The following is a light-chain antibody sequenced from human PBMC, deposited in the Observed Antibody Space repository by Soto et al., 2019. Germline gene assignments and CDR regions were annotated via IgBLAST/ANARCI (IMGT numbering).Light chain of an antibody. CDR2: GAS. Sequence: EVVLTHSPGTLSLSPGARATLSCRASQSVTSNYLAWYQQKPGQAPRLLIYGASSRATGIPDRFSGSGSGTDFTLTISRLEPEDFAVYYCQQYGSSPPITFGQGTRLEIK. CDR1: QSVTSNY. V-gene: IGKV3-20*01. J-gene: IGKJ5*01. CDR3: QQYGSSPPIT.